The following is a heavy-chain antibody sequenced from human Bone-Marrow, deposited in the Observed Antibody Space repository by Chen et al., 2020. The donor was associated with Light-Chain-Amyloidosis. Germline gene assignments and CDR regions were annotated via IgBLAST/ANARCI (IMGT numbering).Heavy chain of an antibody. Sequence: VQLVESGGGVVQPGRSMRLACAASRFTFSRYAMHWVRQAPGKGLEWVAVISYDGSNKYYADSVKGRFTISRDNSKNTLYLQMNSLRAEDTAVYYCAREDYCSSTSCYYTDYWGQGTLVTVSS. D-gene: IGHD2-2*01. CDR1: RFTFSRYA. CDR2: ISYDGSNK. J-gene: IGHJ4*02. CDR3: AREDYCSSTSCYYTDY. V-gene: IGHV3-30*01.